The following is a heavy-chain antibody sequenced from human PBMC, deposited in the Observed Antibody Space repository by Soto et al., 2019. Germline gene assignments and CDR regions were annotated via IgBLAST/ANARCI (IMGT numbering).Heavy chain of an antibody. CDR2: INHSGST. CDR3: ARTGVRYRYGLAAY. CDR1: GGSFSGYY. Sequence: PETLSLTCAVYGGSFSGYYWSWIRQPPGKGLEWIGEINHSGSTNYNPSLKSRVTISVDTSKNQFSLKLSSVTAADTAVYYCARTGVRYRYGLAAYRGQGNLVTVSS. V-gene: IGHV4-34*01. J-gene: IGHJ4*02. D-gene: IGHD5-18*01.